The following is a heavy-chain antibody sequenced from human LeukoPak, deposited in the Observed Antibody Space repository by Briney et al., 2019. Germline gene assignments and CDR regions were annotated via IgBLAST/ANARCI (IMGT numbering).Heavy chain of an antibody. CDR1: GFPFDVQT. D-gene: IGHD3-16*01. Sequence: PGGSLRLSCAASGFPFDVQTMSWVRQAPGKGLDWVASMREDGTEIYYVDSVKGRFTISRDNPKNSLYLQMNSLRGEDTAVYYCARGGATGGRFGNWGQGTLVTVSS. V-gene: IGHV3-7*01. J-gene: IGHJ4*02. CDR3: ARGGATGGRFGN. CDR2: MREDGTEI.